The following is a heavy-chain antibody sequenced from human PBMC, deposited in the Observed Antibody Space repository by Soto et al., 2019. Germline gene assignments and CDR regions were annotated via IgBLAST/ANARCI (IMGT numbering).Heavy chain of an antibody. Sequence: EVQLVESGGALVQPGWSLRLSCVASGFTLSNHYMDWVRQAPGKWLEWIGLIRNAARSYSTEHAASVKGRFTISRDDSKNTLYLQMNSLRTEDTAVYYCADLTWSGSYLPWGQGTLVTVSS. CDR2: IRNAARSYST. CDR3: ADLTWSGSYLP. V-gene: IGHV3-72*01. D-gene: IGHD3-3*01. CDR1: GFTLSNHY. J-gene: IGHJ5*02.